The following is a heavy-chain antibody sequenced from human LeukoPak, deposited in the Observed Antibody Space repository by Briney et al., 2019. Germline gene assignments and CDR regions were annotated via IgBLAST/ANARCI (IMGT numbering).Heavy chain of an antibody. CDR3: ARSNTIFGVVTVFDP. Sequence: SETLSLTYAVYGGSFSGYYWSWIRQPPGKGLEWIGEINHSGSTNYNPSLKSRVTISVDTSKNQFSLKLSSVTAADTAVYYCARSNTIFGVVTVFDPWGQGTLVTVSS. D-gene: IGHD3-3*01. J-gene: IGHJ5*02. CDR1: GGSFSGYY. V-gene: IGHV4-34*01. CDR2: INHSGST.